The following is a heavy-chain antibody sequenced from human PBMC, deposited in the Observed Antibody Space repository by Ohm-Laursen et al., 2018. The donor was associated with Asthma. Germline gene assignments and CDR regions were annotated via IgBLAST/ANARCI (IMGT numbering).Heavy chain of an antibody. Sequence: SETLSLTCTVSGGSISSGSYYWSWIRQHPGKGLEWIGNIRYSGSTIYNPSLESRLTISVDTSKNQFSLNLSSVTAADTALYYCARDGRLRGSFDYWGQGTLVTVSS. CDR3: ARDGRLRGSFDY. D-gene: IGHD3-10*01. CDR2: IRYSGST. V-gene: IGHV4-31*03. J-gene: IGHJ4*02. CDR1: GGSISSGSYY.